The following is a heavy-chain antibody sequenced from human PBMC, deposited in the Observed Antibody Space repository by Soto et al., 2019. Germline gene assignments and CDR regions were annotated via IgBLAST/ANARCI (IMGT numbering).Heavy chain of an antibody. V-gene: IGHV3-23*01. CDR3: AKGGRDYDSWSGSALDV. J-gene: IGHJ6*02. Sequence: PGGSLRLSCAASGFTFSSYAMSWVRQAPGKGLEWVSAISGSGGSTYYADSVKGRFTISRDNSKNTLYLQMNSLRAEDTAVYYCAKGGRDYDSWSGSALDVWGQGTTVTVSS. CDR1: GFTFSSYA. D-gene: IGHD3-3*01. CDR2: ISGSGGST.